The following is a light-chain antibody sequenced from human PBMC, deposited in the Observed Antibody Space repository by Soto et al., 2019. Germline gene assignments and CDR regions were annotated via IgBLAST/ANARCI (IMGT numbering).Light chain of an antibody. Sequence: QSALTQPASVSGSPGQSITISCTGASSDVGGYNYVSWYQQRPDEAPKLMIYDVNNRPSGVSNRFSSSKSGNTASLTISGLQAEDEADYYCSSYTSSITYVFGTGTKVTVL. CDR2: DVN. V-gene: IGLV2-14*01. CDR1: SSDVGGYNY. J-gene: IGLJ1*01. CDR3: SSYTSSITYV.